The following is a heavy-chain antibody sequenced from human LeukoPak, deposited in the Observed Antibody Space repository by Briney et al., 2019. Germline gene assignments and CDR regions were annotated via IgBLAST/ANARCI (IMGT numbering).Heavy chain of an antibody. CDR1: GFTFSGHN. D-gene: IGHD3-22*01. J-gene: IGHJ4*02. CDR3: ARTGTDSSGYYDY. CDR2: VSISSGTI. Sequence: GGSLRLSCAASGFTFSGHNMNWVRQAPGKGLEWISFVSISSGTIYYADSVNGRFTISRDNAKNSLYLQMNSLRAEDTAVYYCARTGTDSSGYYDYWGQGTLVTVSS. V-gene: IGHV3-48*04.